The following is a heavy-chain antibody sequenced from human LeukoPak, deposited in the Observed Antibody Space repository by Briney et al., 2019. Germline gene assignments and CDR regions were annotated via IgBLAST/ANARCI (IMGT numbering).Heavy chain of an antibody. J-gene: IGHJ4*02. Sequence: GGSLRLSCAVSGFTFSSYAMNWVRQAPGKGLEWVSTISGSGGSTYYADSVKGRFTISRDNSKNTLYLQMNSLRAEGTAVYYCAASSGYSYTAFRYWGQGTLVTVSS. CDR1: GFTFSSYA. CDR2: ISGSGGST. D-gene: IGHD3-22*01. CDR3: AASSGYSYTAFRY. V-gene: IGHV3-23*01.